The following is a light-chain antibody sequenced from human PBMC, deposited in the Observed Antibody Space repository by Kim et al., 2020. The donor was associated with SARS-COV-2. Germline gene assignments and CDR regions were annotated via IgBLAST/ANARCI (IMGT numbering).Light chain of an antibody. V-gene: IGKV3-20*01. CDR2: HAS. CDR1: QSIAKNF. J-gene: IGKJ4*01. CDR3: QQYVASPLT. Sequence: EIVLTQSPGTLSLSPGERATLSCRASQSIAKNFLAWYQQKPGQAPRLLIYHASNRATGIPDRFSGGGSGTDFTLTISRLEPEDFSVYYCQQYVASPLTFGGGTKVDIK.